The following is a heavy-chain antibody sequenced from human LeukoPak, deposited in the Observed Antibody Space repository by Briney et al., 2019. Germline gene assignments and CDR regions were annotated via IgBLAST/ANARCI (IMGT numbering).Heavy chain of an antibody. CDR1: GGSFSGYY. Sequence: SETLSLTCAVYGGSFSGYYWSWIRQPPGKGLEWIGEINHSGSTNYNPSLKSRVTISVDTSKNQFSLKLSSVTAADTAVYYCARGYPNFYYFDYWGQGTLVTVSS. CDR3: ARGYPNFYYFDY. J-gene: IGHJ4*02. CDR2: INHSGST. V-gene: IGHV4-34*01. D-gene: IGHD1-1*01.